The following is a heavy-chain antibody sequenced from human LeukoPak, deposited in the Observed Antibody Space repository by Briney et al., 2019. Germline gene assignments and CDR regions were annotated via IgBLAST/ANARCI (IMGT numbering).Heavy chain of an antibody. J-gene: IGHJ4*02. V-gene: IGHV3-48*01. CDR3: APGNRYYFDY. CDR1: GFTFSSYS. CDR2: ISSSSSTI. Sequence: GGSLRLSCAASGFTFSSYSMNWVRQAPGKGLEWVSYISSSSSTIYYADSVKGRFTISRDNAKNSLYLQMNSLRAEDTAVYYCAPGNRYYFDYWGQGTLVTVSS. D-gene: IGHD2/OR15-2a*01.